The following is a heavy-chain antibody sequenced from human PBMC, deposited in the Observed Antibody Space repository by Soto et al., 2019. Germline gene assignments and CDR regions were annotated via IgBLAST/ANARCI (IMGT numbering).Heavy chain of an antibody. CDR2: ISYDGSNK. J-gene: IGHJ4*02. CDR3: AKDLLLGSGSGFDY. Sequence: PGGSLRLSCAASGFTFSSYGMHWVRQAPGKGLEWVAVISYDGSNKYYADSVKGRFTISRDNSKNTLYLQMNSLRAEDTAVYYCAKDLLLGSGSGFDYWGQGTLVTVSS. D-gene: IGHD1-26*01. CDR1: GFTFSSYG. V-gene: IGHV3-30*18.